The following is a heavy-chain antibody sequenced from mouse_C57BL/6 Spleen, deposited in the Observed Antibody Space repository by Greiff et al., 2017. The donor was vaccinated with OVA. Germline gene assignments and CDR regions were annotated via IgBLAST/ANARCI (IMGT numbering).Heavy chain of an antibody. D-gene: IGHD3-3*01. V-gene: IGHV1-64*01. CDR2: IHPNSGST. CDR3: ARPGRNYAMDY. CDR1: GYTFTSYW. Sequence: QVQLQQPGAELVKPGASVKLSCKASGYTFTSYWMHWVKQRPGQGLEWIGMIHPNSGSTNYNEKFKSKATLTVDKSSSTAYMQLSSLTSEDSAVYYCARPGRNYAMDYWGQGTPVTVSS. J-gene: IGHJ4*01.